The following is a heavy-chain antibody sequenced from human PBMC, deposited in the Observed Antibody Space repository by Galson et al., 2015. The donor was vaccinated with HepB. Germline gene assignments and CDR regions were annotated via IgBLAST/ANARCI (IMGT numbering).Heavy chain of an antibody. CDR2: ISYDGSNK. CDR3: AKDSLRKGYSYGYGFDY. V-gene: IGHV3-30*18. Sequence: SLRLSCAASGFTFSSYGMHWVRQAPGKGLEWVAVISYDGSNKYYADSVKGRFTISRDNSKNTLYLQMNSLRAEDTAVYYCAKDSLRKGYSYGYGFDYWGQGTLVTVSS. J-gene: IGHJ4*02. CDR1: GFTFSSYG. D-gene: IGHD5-18*01.